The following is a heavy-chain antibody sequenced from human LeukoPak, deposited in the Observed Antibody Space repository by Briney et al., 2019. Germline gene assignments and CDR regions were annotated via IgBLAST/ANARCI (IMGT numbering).Heavy chain of an antibody. Sequence: GGSLRLSCAASGFNFSDFVMNWVRQAPGEGLEWVSAIFSSGSNTYYADSVKGRFTISRDNSKNTLFLQMNSLRAEDTAVYHCGSKTGRTGTYYWGQGTLVTVSS. CDR3: GSKTGRTGTYY. V-gene: IGHV3-23*05. J-gene: IGHJ4*02. D-gene: IGHD7-27*01. CDR1: GFNFSDFV. CDR2: IFSSGSNT.